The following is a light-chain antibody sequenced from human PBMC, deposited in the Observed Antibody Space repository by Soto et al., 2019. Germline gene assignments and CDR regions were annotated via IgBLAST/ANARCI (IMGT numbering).Light chain of an antibody. CDR2: DAS. CDR1: QSVSSY. J-gene: IGKJ1*01. CDR3: PQRSNWPT. V-gene: IGKV3-11*01. Sequence: EIVLTQSPAPLSLSPGERATLSCRASQSVSSYLAWYQQKPGQAPRLLIYDASIRATGIPDRFSGSGSGTDFTRTISSLEPEDFAVYYWPQRSNWPTFDQGTKVEIK.